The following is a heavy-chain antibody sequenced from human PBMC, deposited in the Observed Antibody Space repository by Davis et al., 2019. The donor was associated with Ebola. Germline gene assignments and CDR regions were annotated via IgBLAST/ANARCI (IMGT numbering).Heavy chain of an antibody. CDR3: ARIPQGSGGFDY. CDR1: GFSLSTSGMR. D-gene: IGHD6-25*01. CDR2: IDWDDDK. J-gene: IGHJ4*02. V-gene: IGHV2-70*04. Sequence: SGPTPVKPTQTLTLTCTFSGFSLSTSGMRVSWIRQPPGKALEWLARIDWDDDKFYSTSLKTRLTISKDTSKNQVVLTMTNMDPVDTATYYCARIPQGSGGFDYWGQGTLVTVSS.